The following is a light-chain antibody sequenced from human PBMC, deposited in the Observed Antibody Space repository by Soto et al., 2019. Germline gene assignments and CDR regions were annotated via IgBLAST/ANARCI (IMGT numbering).Light chain of an antibody. V-gene: IGLV1-44*01. CDR2: SNA. CDR1: TSNIGSNA. CDR3: AAWDDRLNGVI. J-gene: IGLJ2*01. Sequence: QSVLTQTPSASGTPGQRVIIFCSGSTSNIGSNAVSWYQQLPGTAPKLLIFSNAQRPSGVSDRFSGSRSGTSASLAISGLQSEDESDYFWAAWDDRLNGVIFGGGTKLTVL.